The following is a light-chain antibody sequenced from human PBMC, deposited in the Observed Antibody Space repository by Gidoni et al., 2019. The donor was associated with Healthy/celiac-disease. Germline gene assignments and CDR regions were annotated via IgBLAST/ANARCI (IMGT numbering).Light chain of an antibody. CDR2: GAS. J-gene: IGKJ1*01. CDR1: PRVSSSY. V-gene: IGKV3-20*01. Sequence: DIVLPLSPGTLSLSTRERATLSCRASPRVSSSYLAWYQQKPGQAPRLLIYGASSRATGIPDRFSGSGSGTDFTLTISRLEAEDFAVYYCQQYGSSPWTFGQGTKVEIK. CDR3: QQYGSSPWT.